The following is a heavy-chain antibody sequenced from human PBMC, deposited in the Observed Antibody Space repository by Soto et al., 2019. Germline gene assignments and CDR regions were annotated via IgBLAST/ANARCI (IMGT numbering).Heavy chain of an antibody. CDR1: GGTFSSYA. D-gene: IGHD1-26*01. CDR3: ARDISEVGPGYYFDY. Sequence: QVQRVQSGAEVKKPGSSVKVSCKASGGTFSSYAISWVRQAPGQGVEWMGGIIPICGTANYAQKFQGRVKITADESTSTAYMELSSLRSEDTAVYYCARDISEVGPGYYFDYWGQGTLVTVSS. V-gene: IGHV1-69*01. J-gene: IGHJ4*02. CDR2: IIPICGTA.